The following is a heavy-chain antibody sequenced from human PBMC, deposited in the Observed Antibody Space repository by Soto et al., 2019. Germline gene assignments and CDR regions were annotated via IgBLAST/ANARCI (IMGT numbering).Heavy chain of an antibody. J-gene: IGHJ6*02. CDR1: GGSISGYY. Sequence: QVQLQESGPGLVKPSETLSLTCTVSGGSISGYYWSWIRQPPGKGLECIGYMYNTGSTVYNPSFKSRVTISVDTSKNQCSLKLNSVTAADTAVYYCARDLWGYCGTDCYPLDVWGQGTTVTVSS. CDR2: MYNTGST. V-gene: IGHV4-59*01. CDR3: ARDLWGYCGTDCYPLDV. D-gene: IGHD2-21*02.